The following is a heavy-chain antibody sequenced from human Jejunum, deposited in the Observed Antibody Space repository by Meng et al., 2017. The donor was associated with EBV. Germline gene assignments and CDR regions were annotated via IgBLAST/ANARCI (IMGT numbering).Heavy chain of an antibody. CDR1: GGSVSSGGDY. D-gene: IGHD1-26*01. Sequence: QVQRQETGTGLVKPSETLSLTCTVSGGSVSSGGDYWSWIRQPPGKGLEWIGYIYNSERTNYKSSLKSRVTISADTSKNQFSLRLSSVTAADTAVYYCARDQNGSYFAYWGQGTLVTVSS. J-gene: IGHJ4*02. CDR2: IYNSERT. CDR3: ARDQNGSYFAY. V-gene: IGHV4-61*08.